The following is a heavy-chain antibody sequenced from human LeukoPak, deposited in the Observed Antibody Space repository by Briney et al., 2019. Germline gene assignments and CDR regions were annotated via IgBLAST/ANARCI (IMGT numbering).Heavy chain of an antibody. CDR3: ARGRQVVAAP. CDR2: IIPIFGTA. CDR1: GGTFSSYA. V-gene: IGHV1-69*05. Sequence: VASVKVSCKASGGTFSSYAISWVRQAPGQGLEWMGGIIPIFGTANYAQKFQGRVTITTDESTSTAYMELSSLRSEDTAVYYCARGRQVVAAPWGQGTLVTVSS. D-gene: IGHD2-15*01. J-gene: IGHJ5*02.